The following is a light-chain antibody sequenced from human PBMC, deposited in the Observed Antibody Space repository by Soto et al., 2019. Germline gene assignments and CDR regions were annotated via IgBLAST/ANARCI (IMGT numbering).Light chain of an antibody. J-gene: IGLJ1*01. CDR2: GVN. CDR1: SSNIGAEYG. CDR3: QSYDDSLGGFYV. V-gene: IGLV1-40*01. Sequence: QSVLTQPPSVSGAPGQSVTISCTGSSSNIGAEYGIRWYQHLPGTAPKLLIYGVNSRPSGVPDRFSGSKSGSSASLAIAGLQAEDEADYYCQSYDDSLGGFYVFGTGTKVTVL.